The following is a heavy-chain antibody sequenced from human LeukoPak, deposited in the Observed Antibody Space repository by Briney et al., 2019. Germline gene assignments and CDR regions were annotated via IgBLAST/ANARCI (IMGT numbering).Heavy chain of an antibody. V-gene: IGHV4-30-4*07. CDR1: GGSISSGGYS. CDR3: ARDEDGAAARNFDS. Sequence: SQTLSLTCAVSGGSISSGGYSWSWIRQPPGKGLEWIGYIYYSGSTYYNPSLKSRVTISVDTSKNQFSLHLNSVIPEDTAIYYCARDEDGAAARNFDSWGQGILVTVSS. J-gene: IGHJ4*02. CDR2: IYYSGST. D-gene: IGHD6-13*01.